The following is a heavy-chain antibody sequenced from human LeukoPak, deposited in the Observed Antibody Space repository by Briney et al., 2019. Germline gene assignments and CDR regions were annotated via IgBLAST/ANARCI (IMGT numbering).Heavy chain of an antibody. Sequence: SETLSLTCSVSGDSISSRNWWTWVRQTPEKGLEWIGEIFHTGSTNYNPSVEGRVTISIDKSRNHFSLMLTSVTAADTALYYCARGMWFDTLFSAFDVCGQGTMVSVSS. CDR1: GDSISSRNW. CDR3: ARGMWFDTLFSAFDV. V-gene: IGHV4-4*02. J-gene: IGHJ3*01. D-gene: IGHD3-10*01. CDR2: IFHTGST.